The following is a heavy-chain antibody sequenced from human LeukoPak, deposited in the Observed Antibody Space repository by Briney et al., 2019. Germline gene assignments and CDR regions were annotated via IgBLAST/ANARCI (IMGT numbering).Heavy chain of an antibody. J-gene: IGHJ4*02. CDR2: IYHSGST. D-gene: IGHD3-22*01. CDR1: GGSISSGGYS. CDR3: ARGRSYYDSSGLFDY. V-gene: IGHV4-30-2*01. Sequence: SGTLSLTCAVSGGSISSGGYSWSWIRQPPGKGLEWIGYIYHSGSTYYNPSLKSRVTISVDRSKNQFSLKLSSVTAADTAVYYCARGRSYYDSSGLFDYWGQGTLVTVSS.